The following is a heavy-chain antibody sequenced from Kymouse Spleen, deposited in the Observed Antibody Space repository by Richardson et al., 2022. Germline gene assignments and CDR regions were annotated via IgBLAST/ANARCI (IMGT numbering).Heavy chain of an antibody. D-gene: IGHD6-19*01. J-gene: IGHJ6*02. CDR1: GGSISSSSYY. CDR2: IYYSGST. V-gene: IGHV4-39*01. CDR3: GGYSSGWRYYYYYGMDV. Sequence: QLQLQESGPGLVKPSETLSLTCTVSGGSISSSSYYWGWIRQPPGKGLEWIGSIYYSGSTYYNPSLKSRVTISVDTSKNQFSLKLSSVTAADTAVYYCGGYSSGWRYYYYYGMDVWGQGTTVTVSS.